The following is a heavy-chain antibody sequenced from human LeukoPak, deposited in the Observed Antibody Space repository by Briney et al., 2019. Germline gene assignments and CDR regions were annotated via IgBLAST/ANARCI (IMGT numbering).Heavy chain of an antibody. Sequence: GASVKVSCKASGYTFTSYGISWVRQAPGQGLERMGWISAYNGNTNYAQKLQGRVTMTTDTSTSTAYMELRSLRSDDTAVYYCARVKTIFGPDAFDIWGQGTMVTVSS. CDR3: ARVKTIFGPDAFDI. D-gene: IGHD3-3*01. J-gene: IGHJ3*02. CDR2: ISAYNGNT. CDR1: GYTFTSYG. V-gene: IGHV1-18*01.